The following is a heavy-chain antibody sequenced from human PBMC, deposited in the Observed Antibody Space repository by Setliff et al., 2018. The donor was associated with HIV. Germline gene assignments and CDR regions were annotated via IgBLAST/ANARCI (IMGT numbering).Heavy chain of an antibody. CDR3: ASGSGYCKNGVCYIGVHRTPDKYYFDS. Sequence: SETLSLTCTVSGDFFSSDYYWGWIRQSPGKGLEWIGSFYETGYTYYNPSLKSRVIISLDTSKNHLSLKLRSVTAADTAVYYCASGSGYCKNGVCYIGVHRTPDKYYFDSWGQGALVTVSS. D-gene: IGHD2-8*01. CDR1: GDFFSSDYY. V-gene: IGHV4-38-2*02. J-gene: IGHJ4*02. CDR2: FYETGYT.